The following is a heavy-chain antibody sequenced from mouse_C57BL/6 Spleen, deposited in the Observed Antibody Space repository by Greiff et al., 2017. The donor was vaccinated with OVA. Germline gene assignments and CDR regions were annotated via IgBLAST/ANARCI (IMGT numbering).Heavy chain of an antibody. D-gene: IGHD2-4*01. Sequence: QVQLQQSGPELVKPGASVKISCKASGYAFSSSWMNWVKQRPGKGLEWIGRIYPGDGDTNYNGKFKGKATLTADKSSSTAYMQLSSLTSEDSAVYFCAREDYDGVCAYWGQGTLVTVSA. CDR1: GYAFSSSW. J-gene: IGHJ3*01. CDR3: AREDYDGVCAY. V-gene: IGHV1-82*01. CDR2: IYPGDGDT.